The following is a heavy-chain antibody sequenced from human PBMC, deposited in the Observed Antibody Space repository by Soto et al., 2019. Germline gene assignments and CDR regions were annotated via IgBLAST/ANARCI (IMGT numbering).Heavy chain of an antibody. J-gene: IGHJ6*02. CDR3: ARPPVKGIHV. Sequence: GGSLRLSCAASGFTFTRYSMNWVRQAPGKGLEWVSSISSTTNYIYYADSMKGRFTVSRDNAKNSVYLEMNSLRVEDTAVYYCARPPVKGIHVWGQGTTVTVSS. CDR1: GFTFTRYS. CDR2: ISSTTNYI. V-gene: IGHV3-21*01. D-gene: IGHD4-17*01.